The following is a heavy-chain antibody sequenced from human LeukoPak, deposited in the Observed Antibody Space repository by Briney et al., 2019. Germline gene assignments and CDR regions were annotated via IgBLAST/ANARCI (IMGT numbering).Heavy chain of an antibody. Sequence: PGGPLRLSCAASGFTFTNYWMSWVRQAPGKGLEWVSSISRSGESTFYADSVRGRFTISRDNSKNTVSLQMESLRAEDTALYYCAKDYAVGSIDYWGRGTLVTVSS. D-gene: IGHD3-16*01. V-gene: IGHV3-23*01. CDR3: AKDYAVGSIDY. CDR2: ISRSGEST. J-gene: IGHJ4*02. CDR1: GFTFTNYW.